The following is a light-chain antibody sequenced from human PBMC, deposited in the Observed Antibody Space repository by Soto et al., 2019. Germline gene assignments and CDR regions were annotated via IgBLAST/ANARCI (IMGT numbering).Light chain of an antibody. CDR3: SSYTSSSTLV. CDR1: SSDVGGHNS. V-gene: IGLV2-14*01. J-gene: IGLJ1*01. Sequence: QSVLTQPASVSGSPGQSITIPCTGTSSDVGGHNSVAWYQHNPGKAPRLMIYDVSNRPSGVSSRFSGSRSGNTASLSISGLQAEDEADYYCSSYTSSSTLVFGTGTKVTVL. CDR2: DVS.